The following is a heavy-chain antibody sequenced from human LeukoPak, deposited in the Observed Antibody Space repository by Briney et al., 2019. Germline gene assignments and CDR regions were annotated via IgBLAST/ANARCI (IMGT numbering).Heavy chain of an antibody. J-gene: IGHJ5*02. CDR1: GGSISSNY. Sequence: SETLSLTCTVSGGSISSNYWNWIRQPPGKGLEWIGYIHYSGSTDYNPSLKSRVTMSRDTSKNQVSLKLSSVTAADTAVYYCAREYNWFDPWGQGTLVTVSS. CDR2: IHYSGST. V-gene: IGHV4-59*01. CDR3: AREYNWFDP.